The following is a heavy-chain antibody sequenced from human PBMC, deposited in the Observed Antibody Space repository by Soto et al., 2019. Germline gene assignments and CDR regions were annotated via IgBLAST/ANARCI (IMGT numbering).Heavy chain of an antibody. CDR3: TRGAGGWNYYYAMDV. J-gene: IGHJ6*02. D-gene: IGHD6-19*01. V-gene: IGHV3-7*03. Sequence: GGSLRLSCAASGFPFNNYYMTWVRQASGKGLEWVASIKEDGNEKYYVDSVKGRFTISRDNDKNSLSLQMNSLRAEDTAVYYCTRGAGGWNYYYAMDVWGPGATVTVSS. CDR2: IKEDGNEK. CDR1: GFPFNNYY.